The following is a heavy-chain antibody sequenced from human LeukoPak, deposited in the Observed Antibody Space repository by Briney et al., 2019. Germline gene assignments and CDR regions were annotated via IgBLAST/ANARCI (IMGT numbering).Heavy chain of an antibody. CDR1: GYTLTSYV. J-gene: IGHJ4*02. D-gene: IGHD1-26*01. CDR2: ISGYNGNT. CDR3: ASFSPTTATFDY. V-gene: IGHV1-18*01. Sequence: ASVKVSCKPSGYTLTSYVISWVRQAPGQGLEWMGWISGYNGNTNYAQKLQGGGTMTTDTSTSTAYMELTSLRSDDTAVYYCASFSPTTATFDYWGQGTLVTVSS.